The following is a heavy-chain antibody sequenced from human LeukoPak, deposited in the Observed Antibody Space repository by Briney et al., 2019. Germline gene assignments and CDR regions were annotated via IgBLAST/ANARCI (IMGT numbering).Heavy chain of an antibody. CDR1: GGSISSGSYY. CDR3: ARERVGDYYDFWSGLSHYYYYYMDV. D-gene: IGHD3-3*01. J-gene: IGHJ6*03. CDR2: IYTSGST. Sequence: KTSQTLSLTCTVSGGSISSGSYYWSWIRQPAGKGLEWIGRIYTSGSTNYNPSLKSRVTISVDTSKNQFSLKLSSVTAADTAVYYCARERVGDYYDFWSGLSHYYYYYMDVWGKGTTVTVSS. V-gene: IGHV4-61*02.